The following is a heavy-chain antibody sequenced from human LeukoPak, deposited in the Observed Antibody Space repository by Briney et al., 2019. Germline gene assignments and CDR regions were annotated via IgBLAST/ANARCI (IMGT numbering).Heavy chain of an antibody. CDR2: IAANSGDT. V-gene: IGHV1-2*02. CDR1: GYTFTGYY. D-gene: IGHD3-22*01. J-gene: IGHJ4*02. CDR3: ARGPYYYDSSGFHYRE. Sequence: ASVKVSCKASGYTFTGYYIHWLRQAPGQGLEWMGWIAANSGDTNYAQKFRGRVTMTRDTSVSTAYMELSRLRSDDTAVYYCARGPYYYDSSGFHYREWGQGTLVTVSS.